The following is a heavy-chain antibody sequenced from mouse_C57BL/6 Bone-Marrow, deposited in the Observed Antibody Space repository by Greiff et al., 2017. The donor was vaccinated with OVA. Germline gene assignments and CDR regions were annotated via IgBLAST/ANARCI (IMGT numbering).Heavy chain of an antibody. J-gene: IGHJ2*01. CDR2: IYPGDGDT. D-gene: IGHD2-5*01. CDR3: SSAYYSNDYFDY. CDR1: GYAFSSSW. Sequence: VMLVESGPELVKPGASVKISCKASGYAFSSSWMNWVKQRPGKGLEWIGRIYPGDGDTNYNGKFKGKATLTADKSSSTAYMQLSSLTSEDSAVYFCSSAYYSNDYFDYWGQGTTLTVSS. V-gene: IGHV1-82*01.